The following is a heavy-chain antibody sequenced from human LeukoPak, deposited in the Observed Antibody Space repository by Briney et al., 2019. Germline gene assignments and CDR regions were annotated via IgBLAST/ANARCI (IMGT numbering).Heavy chain of an antibody. CDR3: ARMEAVVTPIDY. V-gene: IGHV4-59*01. D-gene: IGHD4-23*01. J-gene: IGHJ4*02. CDR1: GGSISSYY. CDR2: IYYSGST. Sequence: SQTLSLTCTVSGGSISSYYWSWIRQPPGKGLEWIGYIYYSGSTNYNPSHKSRVTISVDTSKNQFSLKLSSVTAADTAVYYCARMEAVVTPIDYWGQGTLVTVSS.